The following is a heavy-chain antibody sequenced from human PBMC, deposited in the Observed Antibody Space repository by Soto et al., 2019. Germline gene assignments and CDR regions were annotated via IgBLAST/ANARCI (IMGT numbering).Heavy chain of an antibody. J-gene: IGHJ1*01. CDR1: GGSISSSNW. D-gene: IGHD1-26*01. Sequence: PSETLSLTCAVSGGSISSSNWWSWVRQPPGKGLEWIGEIYHSGSTNYNPSLKSRVTISVDTSKNQFSLKLSSVTAADTAVYYCASPPELLRVYFQHWGQGTLVTVSS. V-gene: IGHV4-4*02. CDR2: IYHSGST. CDR3: ASPPELLRVYFQH.